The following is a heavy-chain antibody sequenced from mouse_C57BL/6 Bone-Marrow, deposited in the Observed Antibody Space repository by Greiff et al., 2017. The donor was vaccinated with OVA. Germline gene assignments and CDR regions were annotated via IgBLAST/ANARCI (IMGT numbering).Heavy chain of an antibody. Sequence: VQPQQSGAELVRPGASVTLSCKASGYTFTDYEMHWVKQTPVHGLEWIGAIDPETGGTAYNQKFKGKAILTADKSSSTAYMELRSLTSEDSAVYYCTRYWDGYYFDYWGQGTTLTVSS. CDR1: GYTFTDYE. CDR3: TRYWDGYYFDY. V-gene: IGHV1-15*01. CDR2: IDPETGGT. D-gene: IGHD4-1*01. J-gene: IGHJ2*01.